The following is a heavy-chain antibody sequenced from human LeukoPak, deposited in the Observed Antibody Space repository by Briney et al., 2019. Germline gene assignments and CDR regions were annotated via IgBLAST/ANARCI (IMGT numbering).Heavy chain of an antibody. V-gene: IGHV3-15*01. D-gene: IGHD5-24*01. CDR1: GFTFTHAW. CDR3: TTDFVRDAY. J-gene: IGHJ4*02. CDR2: IKSKTDGGKT. Sequence: GGSLRLSCAASGFTFTHAWLSWVRQAPGKGLEWVGRIKSKTDGGKTDYAAPVKGRFTISRDDSKNTLYLQMNSLKTEDTAVYYCTTDFVRDAYWGQGTLVTVSS.